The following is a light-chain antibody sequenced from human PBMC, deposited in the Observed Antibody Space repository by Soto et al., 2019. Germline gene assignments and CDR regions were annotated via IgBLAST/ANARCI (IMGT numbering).Light chain of an antibody. CDR1: QSLQHNNGNTL. Sequence: EIVMTQSPLSLTVTPGEPASISCKSSQSLQHNNGNTLLDWYMQKPGQSPQRLIYVASRRAPGARRRVAGSGSGTDFTLRISTVEAGDAAIYYCMQALQTPRTFGQGTKLEI. CDR2: VAS. CDR3: MQALQTPRT. J-gene: IGKJ1*01. V-gene: IGKV2-28*01.